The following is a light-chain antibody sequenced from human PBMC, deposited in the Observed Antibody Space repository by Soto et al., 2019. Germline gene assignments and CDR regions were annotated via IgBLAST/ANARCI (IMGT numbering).Light chain of an antibody. CDR3: GSYASATLI. CDR2: EVR. Sequence: QSALTQPASVSGSPGQSITISCTGTSSDIGAYDYVSWFQQYSGKAPTLIIYEVRFRSSGVSSRFSGSKSGNTASLTISGLQTEDEADYYCGSYASATLIFGGGTQLTVL. J-gene: IGLJ2*01. CDR1: SSDIGAYDY. V-gene: IGLV2-14*03.